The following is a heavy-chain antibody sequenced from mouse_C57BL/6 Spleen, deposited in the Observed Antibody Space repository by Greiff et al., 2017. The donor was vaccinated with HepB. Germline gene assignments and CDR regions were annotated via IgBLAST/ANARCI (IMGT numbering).Heavy chain of an antibody. J-gene: IGHJ1*03. CDR1: GYTFTSYW. Sequence: QVQLQQPGAELVMPGASVKLSCKASGYTFTSYWMHWVKQRPGQGLEWIGEIDPSDSYTNYNQKFKGKSTLTVDKSSSTAYMQLSSLTSEDSAVYYCARGYGSIHWYFDVWSTGTTVTVSS. CDR2: IDPSDSYT. CDR3: ARGYGSIHWYFDV. V-gene: IGHV1-69*01. D-gene: IGHD1-1*01.